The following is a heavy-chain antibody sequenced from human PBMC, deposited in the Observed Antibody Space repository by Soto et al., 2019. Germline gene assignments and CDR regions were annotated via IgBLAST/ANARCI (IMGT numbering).Heavy chain of an antibody. V-gene: IGHV4-31*03. CDR3: AASCVACGGFNYYGMDV. CDR1: GDSISSGGYY. D-gene: IGHD2-21*01. CDR2: IYYSGST. J-gene: IGHJ6*02. Sequence: SETLSLTCTVSGDSISSGGYYWSWIRQHPGKGLEWIGYIYYSGSTYYNPSLESRVTISVDTSKNQFSLKLSSVTAADTAVYYCAASCVACGGFNYYGMDVWGQGTTVTVSS.